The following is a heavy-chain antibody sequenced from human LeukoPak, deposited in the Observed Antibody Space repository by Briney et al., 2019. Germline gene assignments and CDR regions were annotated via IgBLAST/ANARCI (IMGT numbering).Heavy chain of an antibody. J-gene: IGHJ4*02. V-gene: IGHV3-30*02. D-gene: IGHD3-22*01. CDR3: AKISPHYYDSSGYYSGLRDFDY. CDR1: GFTFSSYG. CDR2: IRYDGSNK. Sequence: PGGSLRLSCAASGFTFSSYGMHWVRQAPGKGLEWVAFIRYDGSNKYYADSVRGRFTISRDNSKNTLYLQMNSLRAEDTAVYYCAKISPHYYDSSGYYSGLRDFDYWGQGTLVTVSS.